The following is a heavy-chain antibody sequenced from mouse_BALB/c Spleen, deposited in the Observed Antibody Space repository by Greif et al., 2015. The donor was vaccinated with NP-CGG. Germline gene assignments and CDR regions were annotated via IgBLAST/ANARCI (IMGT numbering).Heavy chain of an antibody. J-gene: IGHJ4*01. V-gene: IGHV5-4*02. D-gene: IGHD2-3*01. Sequence: EVKLVESGGGLVKPGGSLKLSCAASGFTFSDYYMYWVRQTPEKRLEWVATISDGGSYTYYPDSVKGRFTISRDNAKNNLYLQMSSLKSEDAAMYYCARDEGDGYSDYAMDYWGQGTSVTVSS. CDR1: GFTFSDYY. CDR3: ARDEGDGYSDYAMDY. CDR2: ISDGGSYT.